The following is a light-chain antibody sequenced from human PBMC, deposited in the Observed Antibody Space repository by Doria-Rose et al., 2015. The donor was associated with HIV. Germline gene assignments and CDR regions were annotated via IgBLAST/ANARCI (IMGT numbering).Light chain of an antibody. CDR3: QQYKSYPIT. V-gene: IGKV1-16*02. J-gene: IGKJ5*01. CDR1: KDITTY. Sequence: LADSVGDRVTIPCRASKDITTYLAWFQQKPGKAPKSLIYAASSLQSGVPSKFRGSGSETDFTLTITSLQPEDFATYYCQQYKSYPITCGQGTRLEIK. CDR2: AAS.